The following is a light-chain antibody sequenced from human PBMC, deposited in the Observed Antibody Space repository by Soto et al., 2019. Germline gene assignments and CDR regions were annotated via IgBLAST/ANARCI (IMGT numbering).Light chain of an antibody. CDR2: SNT. V-gene: IGLV1-40*01. CDR3: QSYDSSLSGYV. CDR1: SSNIGAGYD. J-gene: IGLJ1*01. Sequence: VLTQPPSVSGAPGQRVTISCSGSSSNIGAGYDVHWYQQLPGTAPKLLIYSNTNRPSGVPDRFSGSKSGTSASLAITGLQAEDEADYYCQSYDSSLSGYVFGTGTKVTVL.